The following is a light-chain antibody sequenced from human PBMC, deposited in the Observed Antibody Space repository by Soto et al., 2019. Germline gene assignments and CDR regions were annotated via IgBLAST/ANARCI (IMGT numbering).Light chain of an antibody. CDR3: QHYDGYSALT. J-gene: IGKJ4*01. CDR1: QSISTW. Sequence: DIQMTQSPSTLSASVGDRVIITCRASQSISTWLAWYQQKPGKASKLLITGASSLDSGVPSRFSGSGSAPEFTLTISSLQPDDFATYYCQHYDGYSALTFGGGTKVEIK. V-gene: IGKV1-5*03. CDR2: GAS.